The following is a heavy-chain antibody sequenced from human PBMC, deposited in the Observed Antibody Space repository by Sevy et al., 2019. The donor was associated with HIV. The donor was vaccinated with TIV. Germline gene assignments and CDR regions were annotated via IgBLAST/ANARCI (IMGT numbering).Heavy chain of an antibody. J-gene: IGHJ4*02. V-gene: IGHV3-33*01. Sequence: GGSLRLSCATSGFTFSNYAIHWVRQAPGKGLEWVASIFSDGINKYYADSVKGRFTISRDNSENTVYLQMNSLRVEDTAVYYCVRESGSDWYLDYWGQGTLVTVSS. CDR1: GFTFSNYA. D-gene: IGHD6-19*01. CDR2: IFSDGINK. CDR3: VRESGSDWYLDY.